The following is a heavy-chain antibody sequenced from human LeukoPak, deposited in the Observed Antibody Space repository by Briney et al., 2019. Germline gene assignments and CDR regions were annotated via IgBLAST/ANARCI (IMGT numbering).Heavy chain of an antibody. J-gene: IGHJ6*03. CDR2: ISGSGGST. CDR3: AKSPGGFYYYYMDV. Sequence: GGSLRLSCAASGFTFRSYGMNWVRQAPGKGLEWVSAISGSGGSTYYADSVKGRFTISRDNSKNTLYLQMNSLRAEDTAVYYCAKSPGGFYYYYMDVWGKGTTVTVSS. V-gene: IGHV3-23*01. CDR1: GFTFRSYG.